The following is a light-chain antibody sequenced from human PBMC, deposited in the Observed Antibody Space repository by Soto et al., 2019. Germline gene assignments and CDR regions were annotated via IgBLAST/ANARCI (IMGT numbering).Light chain of an antibody. CDR1: DIGSKS. J-gene: IGLJ2*01. Sequence: SYDLTQPPSVSVAPGQTARITCGGNDIGSKSVHWYQQKPGQAPELVVYDVRDRPSGIPERFSGSNSGNTATLTISRVEDGDEAAYYCQVWDSSSDHSVVFGGGTKLTVL. CDR2: DVR. V-gene: IGLV3-21*02. CDR3: QVWDSSSDHSVV.